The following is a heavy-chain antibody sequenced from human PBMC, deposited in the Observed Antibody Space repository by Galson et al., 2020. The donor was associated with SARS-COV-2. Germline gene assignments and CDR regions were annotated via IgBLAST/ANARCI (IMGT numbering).Heavy chain of an antibody. CDR2: IHSSGST. Sequence: SQTLSLTCAVSGGSISGTSYYSSWIRQPAGKGLEWIGRIHSSGSTNYNPSLKSRVTISIDTSKNQFSLRLSSVTAADTPIYYCASGPVAGSGEWGQGTLVTVSS. V-gene: IGHV4-61*02. D-gene: IGHD6-19*01. CDR1: GGSISGTSYY. J-gene: IGHJ4*02. CDR3: ASGPVAGSGE.